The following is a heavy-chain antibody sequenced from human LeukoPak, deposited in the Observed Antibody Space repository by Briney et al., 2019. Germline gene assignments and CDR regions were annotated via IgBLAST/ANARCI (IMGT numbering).Heavy chain of an antibody. D-gene: IGHD5-18*01. Sequence: SETLSLTCTVSGGSISSYYWSWIRQPPGKGLEWIGFIYYSGSTNYNPSLKSRVTISVDTSKNQFSLKLTSVTAADTAVYYYARHTGVQLWNPNWFDPWGQGTLVTVSS. CDR1: GGSISSYY. V-gene: IGHV4-59*08. CDR2: IYYSGST. CDR3: ARHTGVQLWNPNWFDP. J-gene: IGHJ5*02.